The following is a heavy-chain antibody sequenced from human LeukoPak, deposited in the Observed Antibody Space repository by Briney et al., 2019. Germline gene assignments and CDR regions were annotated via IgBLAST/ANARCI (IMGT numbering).Heavy chain of an antibody. V-gene: IGHV3-23*01. J-gene: IGHJ4*02. D-gene: IGHD2-8*01. CDR3: AKAGIVLMVYAMHPSDY. CDR2: ISGSGGST. CDR1: GFTFSSYA. Sequence: GGSLRLSCAASGFTFSSYAMSWVRQAPGKGLEWVSAISGSGGSTYYADSVKGRFTISRDNSKNTPYLQMNSLRAEDTAVYYCAKAGIVLMVYAMHPSDYWGQGTLVTVSS.